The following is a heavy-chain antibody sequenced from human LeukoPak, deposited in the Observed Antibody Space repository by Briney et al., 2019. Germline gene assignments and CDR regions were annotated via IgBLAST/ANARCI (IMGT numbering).Heavy chain of an antibody. Sequence: EASVKVSCKASGYTFTSYGISWVRQAPGQGLEWMGWISAYNGNTNYAQKLQGRVTMTTDTSTSTAYMELRSLRSDDTAVYYCAAYDSSGYYSEYYFDYWGQGTLVTVSS. CDR2: ISAYNGNT. CDR3: AAYDSSGYYSEYYFDY. CDR1: GYTFTSYG. V-gene: IGHV1-18*01. D-gene: IGHD3-22*01. J-gene: IGHJ4*02.